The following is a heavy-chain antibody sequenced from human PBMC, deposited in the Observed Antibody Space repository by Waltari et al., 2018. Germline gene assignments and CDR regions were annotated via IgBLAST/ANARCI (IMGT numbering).Heavy chain of an antibody. CDR2: ISYDGSNK. V-gene: IGHV3-30*01. CDR1: GFTFSSYA. D-gene: IGHD1-1*01. Sequence: QVQLVESGGGVVQPGRSLRLSCAASGFTFSSYAMHWVRQAPGKGLEWVAVISYDGSNKYYADSVKGRFTISRDNSKNTLYLQMNSLRAEDTAVYYCAREYMAFDIWGQGTMVIVSS. J-gene: IGHJ3*02. CDR3: AREYMAFDI.